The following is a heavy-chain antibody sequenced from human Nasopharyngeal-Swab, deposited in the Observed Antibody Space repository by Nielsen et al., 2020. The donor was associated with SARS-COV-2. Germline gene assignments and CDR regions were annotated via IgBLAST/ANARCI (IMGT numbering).Heavy chain of an antibody. V-gene: IGHV4-59*01. CDR2: IYYSGST. D-gene: IGHD1-26*01. CDR3: AGAGGGAGWEG. Sequence: RQAPGKGPEWIGYIYYSGSTNYSPSLKSRVTISVDTSKNQFSLKLSSVTAADTAVYYCAGAGGGAGWEGWGQGTLVTVSS. J-gene: IGHJ4*02.